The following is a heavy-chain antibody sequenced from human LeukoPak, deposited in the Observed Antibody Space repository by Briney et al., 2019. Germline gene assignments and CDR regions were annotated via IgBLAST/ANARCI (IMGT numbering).Heavy chain of an antibody. Sequence: GGSLRLSCAASGFTFSSYAMHWVRQAPGKGLEWVALISYDGSNKYYADSVKGRFTISRDNSKNTLYLQMNSLRAEDTAVYYCATLYDFWSGFDYWGQGTLVTVSS. CDR2: ISYDGSNK. V-gene: IGHV3-30-3*01. CDR1: GFTFSSYA. D-gene: IGHD3-3*01. CDR3: ATLYDFWSGFDY. J-gene: IGHJ4*02.